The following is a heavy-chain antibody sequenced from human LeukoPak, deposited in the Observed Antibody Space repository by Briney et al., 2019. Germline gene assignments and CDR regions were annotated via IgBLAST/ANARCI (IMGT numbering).Heavy chain of an antibody. CDR2: IYYSGST. Sequence: ASETLSLTCTVSGGSISSSSYYWGWIRQPPGKGLEWIGSIYYSGSTNYNPSLKSRVTISVDTSKNQFSLKLSSVTAADTAVYYCARSVIAVAGFDYWGQGTLVTVSS. D-gene: IGHD6-19*01. J-gene: IGHJ4*02. CDR1: GGSISSSSYY. CDR3: ARSVIAVAGFDY. V-gene: IGHV4-39*07.